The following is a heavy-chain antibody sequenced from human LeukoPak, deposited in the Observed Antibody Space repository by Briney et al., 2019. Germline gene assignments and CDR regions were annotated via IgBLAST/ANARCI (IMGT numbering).Heavy chain of an antibody. CDR2: ISSSSSYI. D-gene: IGHD5-18*01. CDR3: ARESSPGYSYGYPLAY. J-gene: IGHJ4*02. CDR1: RFTFSSYS. V-gene: IGHV3-21*01. Sequence: GGSLRLSCAAPRFTFSSYSMNWVRQAPGKGLEWVSSISSSSSYIYYADSVKGRFTISRDNAKNSLYLQMNSLRADDTAVYYCARESSPGYSYGYPLAYWGQGTLVTVSS.